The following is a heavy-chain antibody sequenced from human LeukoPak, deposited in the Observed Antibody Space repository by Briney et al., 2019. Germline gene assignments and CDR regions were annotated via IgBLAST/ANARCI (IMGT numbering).Heavy chain of an antibody. CDR3: ARFFRPSSSDY. V-gene: IGHV4-39*01. CDR1: GGSISSSSYY. CDR2: IYYSGST. J-gene: IGHJ4*02. Sequence: PSETLSLTCTVSGGSISSSSYYWGWIRQPPGKGLEWIGSIYYSGSTYYNPSLKSRVTISVDTSKNQFSLKLSSVTAADTAVYYCARFFRPSSSDYWGQGTLVTVSS. D-gene: IGHD6-6*01.